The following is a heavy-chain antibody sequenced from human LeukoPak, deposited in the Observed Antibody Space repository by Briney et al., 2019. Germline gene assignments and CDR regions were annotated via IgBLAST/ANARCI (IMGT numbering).Heavy chain of an antibody. Sequence: PGGSLRLSCAASGFTFSDYYMSWIRQAPGKGLEWLSYIGRSGSTIYYADSVKGRFTISRDNAKNSLYLQMDSLRAEDTAVYYCARDGSIDCSSTSCCSGYYYYGMDVWGQGTTVTVSS. CDR3: ARDGSIDCSSTSCCSGYYYYGMDV. V-gene: IGHV3-11*01. CDR2: IGRSGSTI. CDR1: GFTFSDYY. J-gene: IGHJ6*02. D-gene: IGHD2-2*01.